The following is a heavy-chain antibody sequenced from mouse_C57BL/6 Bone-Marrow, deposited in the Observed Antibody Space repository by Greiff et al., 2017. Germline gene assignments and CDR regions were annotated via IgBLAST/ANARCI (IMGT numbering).Heavy chain of an antibody. J-gene: IGHJ2*01. Sequence: QVQLKQSGAELARPGASVKLSCKASGYTFTSYGISWVKQRTGQGLEWIGEIYPRSGNTYYNEKFKGKATLTADKSPSTAYMELRSLTSEDSAVYFCARSPYITSYFDYWGQGTTLTVSS. V-gene: IGHV1-81*01. D-gene: IGHD1-1*01. CDR2: IYPRSGNT. CDR3: ARSPYITSYFDY. CDR1: GYTFTSYG.